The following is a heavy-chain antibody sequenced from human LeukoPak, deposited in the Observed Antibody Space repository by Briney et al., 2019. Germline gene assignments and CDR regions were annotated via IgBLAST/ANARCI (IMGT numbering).Heavy chain of an antibody. J-gene: IGHJ4*02. CDR3: AIRFSRGSGSAIDY. Sequence: GASVKASCKASGYTFTSYDINWVRQATGQGLEWMGWMNPNSANTGYAQNFQGRVTMTRNTSISTAYMELSSLRSEDTAVYYCAIRFSRGSGSAIDYWGQGTLVTVSS. V-gene: IGHV1-8*01. CDR1: GYTFTSYD. CDR2: MNPNSANT. D-gene: IGHD3-10*01.